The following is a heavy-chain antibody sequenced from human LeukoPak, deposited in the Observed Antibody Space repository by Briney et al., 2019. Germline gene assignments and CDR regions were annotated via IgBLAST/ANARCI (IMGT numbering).Heavy chain of an antibody. CDR2: ISGSGGST. D-gene: IGHD3-22*01. Sequence: GGSLRLSCAASGFTFSSYAMSWVRQAPGKGLEWVSAISGSGGSTYYADSVKGRFTISRDNSKNTLYLQMNSLRAEDTAVYYCHGEGGPSSMIVVVTFDYWGQGTLVTVSS. CDR3: HGEGGPSSMIVVVTFDY. V-gene: IGHV3-23*01. CDR1: GFTFSSYA. J-gene: IGHJ4*02.